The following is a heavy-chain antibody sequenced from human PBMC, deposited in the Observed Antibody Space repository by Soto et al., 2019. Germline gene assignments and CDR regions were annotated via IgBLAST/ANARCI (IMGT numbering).Heavy chain of an antibody. Sequence: SETLSLTCTVSGGSISSYYWSWIRQPPGKGLEWIGYIYYSGSTNYNPSLKSRVTISVDTSKNQFSLKLSSVTAADTAVYYCARAYFDKLAAAGTSWFDPWGQGTLVTVSS. CDR2: IYYSGST. CDR1: GGSISSYY. V-gene: IGHV4-59*01. CDR3: ARAYFDKLAAAGTSWFDP. J-gene: IGHJ5*02. D-gene: IGHD6-13*01.